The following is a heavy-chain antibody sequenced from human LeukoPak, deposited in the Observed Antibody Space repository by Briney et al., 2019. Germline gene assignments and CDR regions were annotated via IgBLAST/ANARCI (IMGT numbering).Heavy chain of an antibody. V-gene: IGHV3-7*01. CDR3: ARGSSSGLKSYYFDY. Sequence: GGSLRLSCAASGFTFSSYWMSWVRQAPGKGLEWVANIKQDGSEKYYVDSVKGRFTISRDNANSSLYLQMSSLRDEDTAVYYCARGSSSGLKSYYFDYWGQGTLVTVSS. J-gene: IGHJ4*02. D-gene: IGHD6-13*01. CDR1: GFTFSSYW. CDR2: IKQDGSEK.